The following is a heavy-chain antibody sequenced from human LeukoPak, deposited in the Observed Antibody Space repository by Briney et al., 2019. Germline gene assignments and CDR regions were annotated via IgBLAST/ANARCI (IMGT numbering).Heavy chain of an antibody. J-gene: IGHJ4*02. CDR1: GFTFSSYE. V-gene: IGHV3-48*03. Sequence: GSLRLSCAASGFTFSSYEMNWVRQAPGKGLEWISHISSGGRTVYYADSVKDRFTISRDNAKNSLYLQMNNLRAEDKAAYYCASYPWSSSWYIAHWGQGTLVTVSS. CDR2: ISSGGRTV. CDR3: ASYPWSSSWYIAH. D-gene: IGHD6-13*01.